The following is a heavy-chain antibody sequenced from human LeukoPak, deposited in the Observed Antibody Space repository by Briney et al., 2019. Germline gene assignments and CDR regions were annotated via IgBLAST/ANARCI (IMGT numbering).Heavy chain of an antibody. D-gene: IGHD3-10*01. J-gene: IGHJ4*02. CDR2: SNPDNGAT. V-gene: IGHV1-2*02. CDR1: GYTFTCYY. Sequence: ASVKVSCKTSGYTFTCYYIHWVRHAPGQGLEWMGWSNPDNGATIYAQKFQGRVTMTRDTSINTAYMDLNRLKPDDTAMYYCARDRVSHVRGILRGVFDYWGQGPLITVSS. CDR3: ARDRVSHVRGILRGVFDY.